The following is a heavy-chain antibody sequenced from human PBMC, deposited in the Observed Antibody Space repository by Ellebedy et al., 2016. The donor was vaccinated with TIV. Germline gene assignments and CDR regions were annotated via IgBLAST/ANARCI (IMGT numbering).Heavy chain of an antibody. J-gene: IGHJ4*02. V-gene: IGHV3-74*01. CDR1: GFTFSSYW. CDR3: ARDQRGVPFDY. Sequence: GGSLRLSCAASGFTFSSYWMHWVRQAPGKGLVWVSRINSDGSSTRYADSVKGRFTISRDNSKNTLYLQMNSLRAEDTAVYYCARDQRGVPFDYWGQGTLVTVSS. D-gene: IGHD2-8*01. CDR2: INSDGSST.